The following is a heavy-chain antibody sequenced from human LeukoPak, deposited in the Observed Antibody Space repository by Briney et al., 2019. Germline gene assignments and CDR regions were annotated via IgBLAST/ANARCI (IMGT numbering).Heavy chain of an antibody. V-gene: IGHV3-7*01. J-gene: IGHJ4*02. D-gene: IGHD5-18*01. CDR1: RFTFSAYW. CDR2: IKQDGDEK. CDR3: ARAGYTYGTLYF. Sequence: PGGSLRLSCAASRFTFSAYWMSWVRQAPGKGLEWVADIKQDGDEKNYVDSVKGRFTISRDNAKNSLYVQMNSLRAEDTAVYYCARAGYTYGTLYFWGQGTLVTVSS.